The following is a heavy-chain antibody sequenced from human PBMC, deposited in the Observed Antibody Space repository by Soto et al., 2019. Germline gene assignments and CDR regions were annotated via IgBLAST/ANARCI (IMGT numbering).Heavy chain of an antibody. CDR1: GFTVSSNY. J-gene: IGHJ4*02. D-gene: IGHD3-22*01. Sequence: PGGSLRLSCAASGFTVSSNYMSWVRQAPGKGLEWVSVIYAGGSTHYADSVEGRFTISRDNSKNTLYLQMNSLRAEDTAVYYCVREKVTMIVGFYYFDYWGQGTRVTVSS. V-gene: IGHV3-66*01. CDR3: VREKVTMIVGFYYFDY. CDR2: IYAGGST.